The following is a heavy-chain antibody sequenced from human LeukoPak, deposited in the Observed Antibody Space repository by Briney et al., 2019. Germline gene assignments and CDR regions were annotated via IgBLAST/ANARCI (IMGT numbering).Heavy chain of an antibody. CDR1: GFTFSDYY. CDR3: AISLENYYYYYMDA. J-gene: IGHJ6*03. V-gene: IGHV3-11*04. CDR2: ISSSGSTI. Sequence: GGSLRLSCAASGFTFSDYYMSWIRQAPGKGLEWVSYISSSGSTIYYADSVKGRFTISRDNAKNSLYLQMNSLRAEDTAVYYCAISLENYYYYYMDAWGKGTTVTVSS.